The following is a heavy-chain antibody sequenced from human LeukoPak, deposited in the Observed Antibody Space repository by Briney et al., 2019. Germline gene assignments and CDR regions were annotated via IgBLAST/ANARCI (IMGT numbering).Heavy chain of an antibody. CDR1: GGSYSRYY. CDR3: ATVTQYWFFDL. V-gene: IGHV4-34*01. CDR2: INHSGST. J-gene: IGHJ2*01. D-gene: IGHD4-17*01. Sequence: SETLSLTYAVYGGSYSRYYWSCIRQPPGKGLEWIGEINHSGSTNYNPSLKSRVTISVDTSKNQFSLKLSSVTGADTAVYYSATVTQYWFFDLWGRGTLVTVSS.